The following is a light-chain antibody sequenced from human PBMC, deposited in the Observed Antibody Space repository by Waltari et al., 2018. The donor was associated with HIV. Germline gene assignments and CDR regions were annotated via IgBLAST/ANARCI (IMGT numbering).Light chain of an antibody. Sequence: QSVLTRPPSASGTPGQRVTISCSGSSSNIGSNTVNWYQQLPGTAPRLLIYSNNQRPSGVPDRFSGSKSGTSASLAISGLQSEDEADYYCAAWDDSLSGLVVFGGGTKLTVL. CDR3: AAWDDSLSGLVV. V-gene: IGLV1-44*01. CDR1: SSNIGSNT. J-gene: IGLJ2*01. CDR2: SNN.